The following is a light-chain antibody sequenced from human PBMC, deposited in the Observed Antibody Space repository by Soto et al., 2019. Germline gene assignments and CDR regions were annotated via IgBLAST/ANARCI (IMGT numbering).Light chain of an antibody. J-gene: IGKJ1*01. Sequence: EIVLTQSPGTLSLSPGERATLSCRASQSVSSSYLAWYQQKPGQAPRLLIYGASSRATGIPDRFSGSGSGTYFTLTISRLDPEDFAVYYCQQYGSSSWTFGQGTKVEIK. CDR3: QQYGSSSWT. CDR1: QSVSSSY. V-gene: IGKV3-20*01. CDR2: GAS.